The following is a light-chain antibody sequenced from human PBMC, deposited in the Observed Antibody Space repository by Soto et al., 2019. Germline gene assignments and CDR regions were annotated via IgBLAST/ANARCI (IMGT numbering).Light chain of an antibody. J-gene: IGKJ1*01. Sequence: IQMTQSPPAVSASLGDKVTITCRASQGISRWLAWYQQRPGKAPKLLIYDASTLHSGVSSRFSGSGSGTEFTLTISSLQPEDFATYYCQKYNSAPRSFAQRIKVDI. V-gene: IGKV1-5*01. CDR1: QGISRW. CDR3: QKYNSAPRS. CDR2: DAS.